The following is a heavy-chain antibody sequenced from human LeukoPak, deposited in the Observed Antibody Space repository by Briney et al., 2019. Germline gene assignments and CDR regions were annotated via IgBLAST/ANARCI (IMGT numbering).Heavy chain of an antibody. Sequence: PGGSLRLSCAASGFTFTSYAMHWVRQAPGKGLEWVSAISGSGGSTYYADSVKGRFTISRDNSKNTLYLQMNSLRAEDTAVYYCAKLVRGSYGEFYFDYWGQGTLVTVSS. J-gene: IGHJ4*02. CDR2: ISGSGGST. CDR3: AKLVRGSYGEFYFDY. D-gene: IGHD1-26*01. V-gene: IGHV3-23*01. CDR1: GFTFTSYA.